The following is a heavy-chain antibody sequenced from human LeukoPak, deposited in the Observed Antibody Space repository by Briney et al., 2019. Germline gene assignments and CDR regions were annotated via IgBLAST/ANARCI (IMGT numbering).Heavy chain of an antibody. CDR2: IYHSGST. Sequence: SGTLSLTCAVSGGSISSNNWWSWVRQPPGKGLEWIGEIYHSGSTNYNPSLKSRVTISVDKSKNKFSLKLCSVIAADAAVYYCARARYQLPVYYGMDVWGQGTTVTASS. CDR3: ARARYQLPVYYGMDV. V-gene: IGHV4-4*02. J-gene: IGHJ6*02. CDR1: GGSISSNNW. D-gene: IGHD2-2*01.